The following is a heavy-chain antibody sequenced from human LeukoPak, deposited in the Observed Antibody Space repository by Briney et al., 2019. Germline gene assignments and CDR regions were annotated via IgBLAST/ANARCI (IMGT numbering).Heavy chain of an antibody. J-gene: IGHJ4*02. D-gene: IGHD2-15*01. CDR1: GGSFSDYY. CDR2: INHSGST. CDR3: ARVVVAAYYFDY. V-gene: IGHV4-34*01. Sequence: SETLSLTCAVYGGSFSDYYWSWIRQPPGKGLEWIGEINHSGSTNYNPSLKSRVTISVDTSKNQFSLKLSSVTAADTAVYYCARVVVAAYYFDYWGQGTLVTVSS.